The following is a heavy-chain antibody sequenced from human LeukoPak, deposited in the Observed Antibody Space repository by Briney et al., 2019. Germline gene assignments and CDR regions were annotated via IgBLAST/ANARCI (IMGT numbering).Heavy chain of an antibody. CDR1: GFTFSRNA. V-gene: IGHV3-23*01. CDR3: AKDILMWSFDS. CDR2: ITDDAKT. D-gene: IGHD2-2*02. Sequence: GGSLRLSCAASGFTFSRNAMAWVRQAPGKGLEGVAGITDDAKTYYGDSVRGRITISRDNSKNTVSLQMSSLRAEDTAVYYCAKDILMWSFDSWGQGVLVTVSS. J-gene: IGHJ4*02.